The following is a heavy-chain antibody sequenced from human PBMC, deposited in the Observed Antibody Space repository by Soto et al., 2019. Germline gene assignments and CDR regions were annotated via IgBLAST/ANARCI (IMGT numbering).Heavy chain of an antibody. Sequence: QVQLVESGGGVVQPGRSLRLACAASGFTLSSYGMHWVRQAPGKGLEWVAVIWYDGSNKYYADSVKGRFTISRDNSKNTLYLQMNSLRAEDTAVYYCARWGIAAGDYWGQGTLVTVSS. CDR1: GFTLSSYG. J-gene: IGHJ4*02. CDR3: ARWGIAAGDY. V-gene: IGHV3-33*01. CDR2: IWYDGSNK. D-gene: IGHD6-13*01.